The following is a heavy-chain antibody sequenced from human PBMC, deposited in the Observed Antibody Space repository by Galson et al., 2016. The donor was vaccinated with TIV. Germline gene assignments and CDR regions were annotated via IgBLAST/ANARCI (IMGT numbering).Heavy chain of an antibody. J-gene: IGHJ3*01. Sequence: QSGAEVKKPGEPLKISCEGSGYSFSSYWIGWVRHKPGEGLEWIGIIHPAYSDTRYSPSFLGQVTISADKAINGAYLQWRTLKASDSAMYYCARRKEMTTNRLEAFERWGHGTIVIVSS. CDR2: IHPAYSDT. D-gene: IGHD5-24*01. CDR3: ARRKEMTTNRLEAFER. CDR1: GYSFSSYW. V-gene: IGHV5-51*01.